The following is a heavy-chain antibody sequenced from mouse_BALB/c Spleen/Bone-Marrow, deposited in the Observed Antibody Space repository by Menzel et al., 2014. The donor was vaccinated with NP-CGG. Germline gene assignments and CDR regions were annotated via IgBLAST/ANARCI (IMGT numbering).Heavy chain of an antibody. CDR1: GFTFSSYG. J-gene: IGHJ2*01. Sequence: VQLKDSGGGLVQPGGSLKLSCAASGFTFSSYGMSWVRQTPDKRLELVATINTNGGNTYYPDGVKGRFTISRDNAKNTLYLQMSSLKSEDTAMYYCARGLDYWGQGTTLTVSS. V-gene: IGHV5-6-3*01. CDR2: INTNGGNT. CDR3: ARGLDY.